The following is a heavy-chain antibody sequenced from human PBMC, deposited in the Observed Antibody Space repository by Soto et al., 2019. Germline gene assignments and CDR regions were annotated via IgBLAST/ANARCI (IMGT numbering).Heavy chain of an antibody. J-gene: IGHJ6*01. Sequence: QVQLQESGPGLVKPSETLSLSCNVSGGSISSDDFFWSWIRQHPAKGLEWIGYIYHSGTTYSNPSLQSRITISVDTSKNQFSLKLRSVTASDTAVYFCARDEDHGSGRSGGMHVW. D-gene: IGHD3-10*01. V-gene: IGHV4-31*03. CDR2: IYHSGTT. CDR3: ARDEDHGSGRSGGMHV. CDR1: GGSISSDDFF.